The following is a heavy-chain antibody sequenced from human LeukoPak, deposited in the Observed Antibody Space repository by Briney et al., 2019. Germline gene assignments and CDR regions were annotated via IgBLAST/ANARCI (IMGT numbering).Heavy chain of an antibody. Sequence: ASVKVSCKASGYTFTSYGISWVRQAPGQGLEWMGWISAYNGNTNYAQKLQGRVTMTTDTSTSTAYMELRSLRSDDTAFYYCARGPVTTPLYYYYYGMDVWGQGTTVTVSS. V-gene: IGHV1-18*01. CDR1: GYTFTSYG. CDR2: ISAYNGNT. CDR3: ARGPVTTPLYYYYYGMDV. D-gene: IGHD4-17*01. J-gene: IGHJ6*02.